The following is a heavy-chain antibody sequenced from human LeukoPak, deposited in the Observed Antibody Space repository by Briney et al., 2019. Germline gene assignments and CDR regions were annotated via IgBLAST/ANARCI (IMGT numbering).Heavy chain of an antibody. CDR3: ARDRYQPLLPGYYNGMDV. J-gene: IGHJ6*02. CDR2: IKQDGSEK. V-gene: IGHV3-7*01. CDR1: GFTFSSYW. D-gene: IGHD2-15*01. Sequence: GGSLRLSCAASGFTFSSYWMSWVRQAPGKGLEWVANIKQDGSEKYYVDSVKGRFTISRDNAKNSLYLQMNSLRAEDTAVCYCARDRYQPLLPGYYNGMDVWGQGTTVTVSS.